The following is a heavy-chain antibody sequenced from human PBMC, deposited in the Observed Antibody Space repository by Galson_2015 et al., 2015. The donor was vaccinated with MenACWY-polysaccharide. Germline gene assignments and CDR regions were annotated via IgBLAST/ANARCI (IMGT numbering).Heavy chain of an antibody. CDR1: GGSLTAYY. D-gene: IGHD5-18*01. J-gene: IGHJ4*02. CDR2: IYYSGST. V-gene: IGHV4-59*01. CDR3: ARSLGGYSSGGQIDS. Sequence: ETLSLTCSVSGGSLTAYYWAWIRQPPGKGLEWIGCIYYSGSTKYSPSLNSRVTISVDTSNNQFSLKLSSVTAADTAVYYCARSLGGYSSGGQIDSWGQGSLVTVSS.